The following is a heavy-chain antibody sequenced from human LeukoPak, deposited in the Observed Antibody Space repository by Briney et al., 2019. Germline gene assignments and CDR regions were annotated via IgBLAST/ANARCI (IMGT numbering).Heavy chain of an antibody. V-gene: IGHV3-7*03. CDR3: ARTPIFRDDFDF. D-gene: IGHD3-9*01. CDR2: IKQDGSEK. J-gene: IGHJ4*02. Sequence: GGSLRVSCAGSGFTFTSYWMTWVHQAPGKGLERVANIKQDGSEKYYVDSVKGRFTISRDNAKNSLYLQMSSLRAEDTAVYYCARTPIFRDDFDFWGQGTLVTVST. CDR1: GFTFTSYW.